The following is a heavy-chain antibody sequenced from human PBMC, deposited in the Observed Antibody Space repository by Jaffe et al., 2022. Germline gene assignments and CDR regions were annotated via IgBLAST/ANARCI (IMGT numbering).Heavy chain of an antibody. J-gene: IGHJ4*02. CDR2: IYTSGST. CDR1: GGSISSGSYY. D-gene: IGHD3-9*01. V-gene: IGHV4-61*02. Sequence: QVQLQESGPGLVKPSQTLSLTCTVSGGSISSGSYYWSWIRQPAGKGLEWIGRIYTSGSTNYNPSLKSRVTISVDTSKNQFSLKLSSVTAADTAVYYCARTSPLRYFDWLLDDESYFDYWGQGTLVTVSS. CDR3: ARTSPLRYFDWLLDDESYFDY.